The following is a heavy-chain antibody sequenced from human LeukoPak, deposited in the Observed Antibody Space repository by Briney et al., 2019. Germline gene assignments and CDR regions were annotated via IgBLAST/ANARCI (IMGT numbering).Heavy chain of an antibody. CDR3: ARYRSSGDLFDY. V-gene: IGHV4-31*03. CDR2: IDNSGTT. D-gene: IGHD3-10*01. J-gene: IGHJ4*02. CDR1: GGSISMSGYY. Sequence: PSETLSLTCTVSGGSISMSGYYWTWIRQHPGKGLEWVGYIDNSGTTYYNPSLKSRVTISADTSKNQFSLRLSSVTAADTAVYYCARYRSSGDLFDYWGQGTLVTVSS.